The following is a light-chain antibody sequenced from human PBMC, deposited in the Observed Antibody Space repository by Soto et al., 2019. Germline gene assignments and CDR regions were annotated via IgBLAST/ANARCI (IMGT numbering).Light chain of an antibody. CDR3: SSYAGTHIV. CDR1: SSDVGGYNY. V-gene: IGLV2-8*01. Sequence: SALTQPPSASGSPGQSVTLSCPGTSSDVGGYNYVSWYQQHPGKAPKLMIYDVSKRPSGVPDRFSGSKSGNTASLTVSGLQAEDEDDYYCSSYAGTHIVFGTGTKVTVL. CDR2: DVS. J-gene: IGLJ1*01.